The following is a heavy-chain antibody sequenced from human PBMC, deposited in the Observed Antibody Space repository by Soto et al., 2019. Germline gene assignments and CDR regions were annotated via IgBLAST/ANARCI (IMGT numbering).Heavy chain of an antibody. CDR1: GDSISGSPSY. CDR3: ARRVPRSGFFDY. CDR2: THYHGNT. D-gene: IGHD3-3*01. V-gene: IGHV4-39*02. J-gene: IGHJ4*02. Sequence: PSETLSLTCRVSGDSISGSPSYWGWFPRSPEKGLEWIRSTHYHGNTLYNRSLKSRVALSLDTSHNHLSLRLKSVTAADAAVCFCARRVPRSGFFDYWGQGALVTVSS.